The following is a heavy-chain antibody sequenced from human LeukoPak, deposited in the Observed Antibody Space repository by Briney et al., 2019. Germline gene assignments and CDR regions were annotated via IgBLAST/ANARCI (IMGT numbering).Heavy chain of an antibody. CDR2: IYSGGST. V-gene: IGHV3-66*02. CDR1: GFTVSSNY. Sequence: GGSLRLSCAASGFTVSSNYMSWVRQAPGRGLEWVSVIYSGGSTYYADSVKGRFTIPRDNSKNTLYLQMDSLRAEDTAVYYCARLVGAPNRCFDYWGQGTLVTVSS. CDR3: ARLVGAPNRCFDY. J-gene: IGHJ4*02. D-gene: IGHD1-26*01.